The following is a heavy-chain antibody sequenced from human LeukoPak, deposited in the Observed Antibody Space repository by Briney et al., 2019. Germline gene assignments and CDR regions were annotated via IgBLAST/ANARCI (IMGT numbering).Heavy chain of an antibody. V-gene: IGHV1-8*01. CDR3: ARDPLRGYGDAFDI. CDR1: GYTFTTHD. Sequence: ASVKVSCKASGYTFTTHDINWVRQATGQGLEWLGWMSPNSGDTGYAQKFQGRVTMTRDTSTSTVYMELSSLRSEDTAVYYCARDPLRGYGDAFDIWGQGTMVTVSS. CDR2: MSPNSGDT. D-gene: IGHD1-1*01. J-gene: IGHJ3*02.